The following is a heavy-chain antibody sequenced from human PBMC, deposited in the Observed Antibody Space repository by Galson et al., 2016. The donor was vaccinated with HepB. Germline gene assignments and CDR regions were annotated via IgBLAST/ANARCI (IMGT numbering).Heavy chain of an antibody. CDR3: ARGASPGFIDY. J-gene: IGHJ4*02. V-gene: IGHV3-48*04. Sequence: SLRLSCAASGFTFSSYSMNWVRQAPGKGLEWISYSGSSGSPIYYADSVKGRFTISRDYAKSSLCLQMNSLRADDTAVYYCARGASPGFIDYWGRGTLVTVSS. CDR2: SGSSGSPI. CDR1: GFTFSSYS. D-gene: IGHD3-16*01.